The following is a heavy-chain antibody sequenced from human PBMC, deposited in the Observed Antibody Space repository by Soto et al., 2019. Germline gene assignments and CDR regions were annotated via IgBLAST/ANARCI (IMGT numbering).Heavy chain of an antibody. CDR1: GFTFSSYG. Sequence: TGGSLRLSCAASGFTFSSYGMHWVRQAPGKGLEWVAVISYDGSNKYYADSVKGRFTISRDNSKNTLYLQMNSLRAEDTAVYYCAKVRGASPDCSSTSCYNGGSYYYGMDVWGQGTTVTVSS. CDR3: AKVRGASPDCSSTSCYNGGSYYYGMDV. J-gene: IGHJ6*02. V-gene: IGHV3-30*18. CDR2: ISYDGSNK. D-gene: IGHD2-2*02.